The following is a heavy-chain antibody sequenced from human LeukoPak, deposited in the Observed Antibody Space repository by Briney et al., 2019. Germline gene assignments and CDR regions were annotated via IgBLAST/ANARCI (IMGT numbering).Heavy chain of an antibody. CDR2: ISSSSSTI. CDR1: GFTFSDYS. J-gene: IGHJ4*02. Sequence: PGGSLRLSCAASGFTFSDYSMNWVRQAPGKGLEWVSYISSSSSTIYYADSVKGRFTISRDNAKNSLYLQMNSLRAEDTAVYYCARSNYYDSSGLDYWGQGTLVTVSS. V-gene: IGHV3-48*01. CDR3: ARSNYYDSSGLDY. D-gene: IGHD3-22*01.